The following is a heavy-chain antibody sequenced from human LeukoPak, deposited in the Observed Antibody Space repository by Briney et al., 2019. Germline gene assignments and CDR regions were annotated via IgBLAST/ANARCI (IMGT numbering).Heavy chain of an antibody. D-gene: IGHD2-21*01. J-gene: IGHJ5*02. Sequence: GGSLRLSCAAYGFTFSDYYMSWIRQAPGKGLEWLSSISKNGKTIYYADSVKGRFTISRDNAKKSVYLQMNSLRVEDTAVYYCATTGLLGDIPWGQGTLVIVSS. CDR3: ATTGLLGDIP. CDR2: ISKNGKTI. V-gene: IGHV3-11*01. CDR1: GFTFSDYY.